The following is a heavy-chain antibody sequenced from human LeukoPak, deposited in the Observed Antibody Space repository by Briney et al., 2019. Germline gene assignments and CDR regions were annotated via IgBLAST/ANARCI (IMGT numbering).Heavy chain of an antibody. CDR2: IHYTGRT. Sequence: SETLSLTCTISGDSINSANDYWSWIRQRPGKGLEWIGHIHYTGRTNYYPSLKSRVTISVDTSKNQFSLKLSSVTAADTAVYYCAICIAAAGSRAWTNWFDPWGQGTLVTVSS. V-gene: IGHV4-31*03. CDR3: AICIAAAGSRAWTNWFDP. D-gene: IGHD6-13*01. CDR1: GDSINSANDY. J-gene: IGHJ5*02.